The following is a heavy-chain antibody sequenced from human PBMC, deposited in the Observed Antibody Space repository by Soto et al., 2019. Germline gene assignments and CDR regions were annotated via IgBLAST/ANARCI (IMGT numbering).Heavy chain of an antibody. J-gene: IGHJ5*02. CDR1: GGSISSGGYY. D-gene: IGHD2-2*01. CDR3: ERAVVPAAMIDWFEP. V-gene: IGHV4-31*03. CDR2: IYYSGST. Sequence: SETLSLTCTVSGGSISSGGYYWSWIRQHPGKGLEWIGYIYYSGSTYYNPSLKSRVTISVDTSKNQFSLKLSSVTAADTAVYYCERAVVPAAMIDWFEPWGQGTLVTVSS.